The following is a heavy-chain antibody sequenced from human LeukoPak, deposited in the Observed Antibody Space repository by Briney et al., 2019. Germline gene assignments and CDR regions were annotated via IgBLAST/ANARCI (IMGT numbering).Heavy chain of an antibody. CDR3: ARALEMATVEYAFDI. CDR1: GFTFSSYS. J-gene: IGHJ3*02. CDR2: ISSSSSYI. D-gene: IGHD5-24*01. V-gene: IGHV3-21*01. Sequence: PGGSLRLSCAASGFTFSSYSMNWVRQAPGKGLEWVSSISSSSSYIYYADSVKGRFTISRDNAKNSLYLQMNNLRAEDTAVYYCARALEMATVEYAFDIWGQGTMVTVSS.